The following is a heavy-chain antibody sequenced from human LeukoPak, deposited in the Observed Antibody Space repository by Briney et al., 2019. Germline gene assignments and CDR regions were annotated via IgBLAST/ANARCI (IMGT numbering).Heavy chain of an antibody. Sequence: ASVKVSCKASGGTFTSYYMHWVRQAPGQGLEWMGIINPSGGSTRYAQKFQGRVTMTRDTSTSTVYMELSSLRSEDTAVYYCARRPVDTPMGLDPWGQGTLVTVSS. V-gene: IGHV1-46*01. CDR2: INPSGGST. J-gene: IGHJ5*02. D-gene: IGHD5-18*01. CDR3: ARRPVDTPMGLDP. CDR1: GGTFTSYY.